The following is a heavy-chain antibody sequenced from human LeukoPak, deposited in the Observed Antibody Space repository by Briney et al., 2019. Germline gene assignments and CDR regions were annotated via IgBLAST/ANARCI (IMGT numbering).Heavy chain of an antibody. V-gene: IGHV3-23*01. Sequence: GGSLRLSCAASGFTFSTYAMNWVRQAPGKGLEWVSGISGSGGSTYYADSVKGRSTISRDNSKNTLYLQINSLRAEDTAAYYCAKSYSSGPDAFDIWGQGTMVTVSS. D-gene: IGHD6-19*01. CDR1: GFTFSTYA. J-gene: IGHJ3*02. CDR2: ISGSGGST. CDR3: AKSYSSGPDAFDI.